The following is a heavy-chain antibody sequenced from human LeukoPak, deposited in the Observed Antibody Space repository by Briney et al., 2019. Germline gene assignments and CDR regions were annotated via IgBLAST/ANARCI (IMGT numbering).Heavy chain of an antibody. CDR1: GFTFNTYA. Sequence: GGSLRLSCAASGFTFNTYAMSWVRQAPGKGLEWVSGISGSGGNTYYADSVNGRFTISRDNSNNTLYLQMNSLRAEDTAVYYCARQIAVAGSNWFDPWGQGTLVTVSS. V-gene: IGHV3-23*01. D-gene: IGHD6-19*01. CDR2: ISGSGGNT. CDR3: ARQIAVAGSNWFDP. J-gene: IGHJ5*02.